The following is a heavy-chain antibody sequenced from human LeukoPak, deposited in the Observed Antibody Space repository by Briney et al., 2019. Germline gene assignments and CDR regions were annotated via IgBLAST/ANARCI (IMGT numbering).Heavy chain of an antibody. CDR1: GYSISSGYY. J-gene: IGHJ6*03. D-gene: IGHD6-13*01. CDR2: IYYSGST. V-gene: IGHV4-38-2*02. CDR3: ARDLGDSCSWGDYYYYMDV. Sequence: PSETLSLTCTVSGYSISSGYYWGWIRQPPGKGLEWIGSIYYSGSTYYNPSLKSRVTISVDTSKNQFSLKLSSVTAADTAVYYCARDLGDSCSWGDYYYYMDVWGKGTTVTISS.